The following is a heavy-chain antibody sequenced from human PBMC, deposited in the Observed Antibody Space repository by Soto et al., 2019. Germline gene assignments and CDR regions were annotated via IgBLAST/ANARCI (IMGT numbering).Heavy chain of an antibody. CDR3: ARGHGGITVFGAPGHFDY. CDR2: IYYSGST. CDR1: GGSISSGSYY. J-gene: IGHJ4*02. D-gene: IGHD3-3*01. V-gene: IGHV4-39*01. Sequence: QLQLQESGPGLVKPSETLSLTCTVSGGSISSGSYYWGWIRQPPGKVLEWIGSIYYSGSTYYNPSLKSRVTISVDTSKNQFSLKLSSVTAADTAVYFCARGHGGITVFGAPGHFDYWGQGTLVTVSS.